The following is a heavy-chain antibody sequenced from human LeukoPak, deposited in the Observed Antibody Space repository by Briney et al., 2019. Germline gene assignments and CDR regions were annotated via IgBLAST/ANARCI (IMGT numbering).Heavy chain of an antibody. Sequence: GESLKISCKGSGYSLPNDWIGWVRQMPRKGLEWMGIIYPGDSDTRYSPSFQGQVTISADKSISTAYLQWSSLGASDTAMYYCARRGCNGGSCFGYWGQGTLVTVSS. J-gene: IGHJ4*02. V-gene: IGHV5-51*01. D-gene: IGHD2-15*01. CDR3: ARRGCNGGSCFGY. CDR1: GYSLPNDW. CDR2: IYPGDSDT.